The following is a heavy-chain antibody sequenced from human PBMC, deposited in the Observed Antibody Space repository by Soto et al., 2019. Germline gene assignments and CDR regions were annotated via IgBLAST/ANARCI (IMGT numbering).Heavy chain of an antibody. CDR2: ISVSDGRT. D-gene: IGHD1-20*01. J-gene: IGHJ4*01. V-gene: IGHV3-23*01. CDR3: AKGISGYNAILDH. CDR1: GFTFSSYA. Sequence: GGSLRLSCSASGFTFSSYAMNWVRQAPGKGLEWVSVISVSDGRTYYADSVKGRFTISRDNSKNTLYVQMNSLRAEDTAVYYCAKGISGYNAILDHWGHGTQVTVAS.